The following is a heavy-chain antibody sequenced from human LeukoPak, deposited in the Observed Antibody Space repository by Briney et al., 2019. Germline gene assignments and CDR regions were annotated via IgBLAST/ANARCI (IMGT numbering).Heavy chain of an antibody. Sequence: SQTLSLTCAVSGGSISSGGYSWSWIRQPPGKGLEWIGYIYHSGSTYYNPSLKSRVTISVDRSKNQFSLKLSSVTAADTAVYYCARSRTYYYDSSGYLPTWFDPWGQGTLVTVSS. CDR2: IYHSGST. V-gene: IGHV4-30-2*01. CDR1: GGSISSGGYS. CDR3: ARSRTYYYDSSGYLPTWFDP. J-gene: IGHJ5*02. D-gene: IGHD3-22*01.